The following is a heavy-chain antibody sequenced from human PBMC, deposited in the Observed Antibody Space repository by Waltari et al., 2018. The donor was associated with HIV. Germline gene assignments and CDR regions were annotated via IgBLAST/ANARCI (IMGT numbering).Heavy chain of an antibody. CDR1: GFTISNLA. CDR2: IWYDGDNK. CDR3: ARGGYYYDISGYYHY. V-gene: IGHV3-33*01. Sequence: QVQLVESGGGVVQPGRSLRLSCAASGFTISNLAMHWVRQAPGKGLEWVAVIWYDGDNKYYTDSVKGRFTISRDNSKNTLYLQMNSLRVEDTAVYYCARGGYYYDISGYYHYWGQGTLVTVSS. J-gene: IGHJ4*02. D-gene: IGHD3-22*01.